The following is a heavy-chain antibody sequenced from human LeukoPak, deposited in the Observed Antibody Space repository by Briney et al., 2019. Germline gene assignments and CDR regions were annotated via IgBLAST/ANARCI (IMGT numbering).Heavy chain of an antibody. J-gene: IGHJ6*02. CDR3: ARDASYGSGSYQDYYYGMDV. CDR2: INPNSGGT. V-gene: IGHV1-2*02. D-gene: IGHD3-10*01. Sequence: VSVKVSCKASGYTFTGYYMHWVRQAPGQGLEWMGWINPNSGGTNYAQKFQGRVTMTRDTSISTAYMELSRLRSDDTAVYYCARDASYGSGSYQDYYYGMDVWGQGTTVTVSS. CDR1: GYTFTGYY.